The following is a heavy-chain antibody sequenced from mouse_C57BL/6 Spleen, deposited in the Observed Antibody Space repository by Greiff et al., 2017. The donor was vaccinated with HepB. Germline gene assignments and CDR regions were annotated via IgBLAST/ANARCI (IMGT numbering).Heavy chain of an antibody. CDR1: GFTFTDYY. CDR2: IRNKANGYTT. D-gene: IGHD1-1*01. CDR3: ASFYGSSLYYYAMDY. V-gene: IGHV7-3*01. Sequence: EVQLVESGGGLVQPGGSLSLSCAASGFTFTDYYMSWVRQPPGKALEWLGFIRNKANGYTTEYSASVKGRFTISRDNSQSILYLQMNALRAEDSATYYCASFYGSSLYYYAMDYWGQGTSVTVSS. J-gene: IGHJ4*01.